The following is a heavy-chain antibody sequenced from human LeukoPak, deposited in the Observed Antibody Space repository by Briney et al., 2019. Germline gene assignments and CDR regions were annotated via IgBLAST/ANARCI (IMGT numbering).Heavy chain of an antibody. D-gene: IGHD3-10*01. Sequence: SVKVSCKASGGTFSSYASSWVRQTPGQGLEWMGGIIPIFGTANYAQKFQGRVTITADESTSTAYMELSSLRSEDTAVYYCARLWFGGLLSTNWFDPWGQGTLVTVSS. CDR1: GGTFSSYA. V-gene: IGHV1-69*13. CDR2: IIPIFGTA. CDR3: ARLWFGGLLSTNWFDP. J-gene: IGHJ5*02.